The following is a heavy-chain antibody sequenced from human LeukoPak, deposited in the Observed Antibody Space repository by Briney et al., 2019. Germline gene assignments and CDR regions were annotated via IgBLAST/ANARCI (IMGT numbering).Heavy chain of an antibody. D-gene: IGHD3-16*02. J-gene: IGHJ4*02. V-gene: IGHV3-7*05. CDR2: IKQNGSEK. CDR1: GFTFSNYW. Sequence: GGSLRLSCAASGFTFSNYWMSWVRQAPGKGLEWVANIKQNGSEKYYVDSVKGRFTISRDNAKSSLFLQMNSLRAEDTAVYYCARDSSPGYYDYVWGTYPRYWGQGTLVTVSS. CDR3: ARDSSPGYYDYVWGTYPRY.